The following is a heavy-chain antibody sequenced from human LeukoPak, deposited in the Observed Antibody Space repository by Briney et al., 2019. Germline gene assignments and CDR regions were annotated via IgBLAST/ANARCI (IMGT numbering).Heavy chain of an antibody. J-gene: IGHJ4*02. D-gene: IGHD4-17*01. CDR1: GFTFSSYA. Sequence: PGRSLRLSCAASGFTFSSYAMHWVRQAPGKGLEWVAVISYDGSNKYYADSVKGRFTISRDNSKNTLYLQMNSLRAEDTAVYYCARDLSGNTVTVDYWGQGTLVTVSS. V-gene: IGHV3-30-3*01. CDR2: ISYDGSNK. CDR3: ARDLSGNTVTVDY.